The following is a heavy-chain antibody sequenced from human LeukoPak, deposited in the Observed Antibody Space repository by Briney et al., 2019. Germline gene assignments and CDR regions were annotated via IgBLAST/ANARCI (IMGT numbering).Heavy chain of an antibody. CDR1: GYTFTGYY. D-gene: IGHD5-12*01. CDR3: ARSYSGNDLLFDY. V-gene: IGHV1-2*04. Sequence: GASVKVSCKASGYTFTGYYMHWVRQAPGQGLEWMGWINPNSGGTNYAQKFQGWVTMTRDTSISTAYMELSRLRSDDTAVYYCARSYSGNDLLFDYWGQGTLVTVSS. CDR2: INPNSGGT. J-gene: IGHJ4*02.